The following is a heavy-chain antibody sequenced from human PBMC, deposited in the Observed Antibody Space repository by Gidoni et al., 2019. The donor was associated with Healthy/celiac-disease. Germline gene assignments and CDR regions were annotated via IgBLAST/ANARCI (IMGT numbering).Heavy chain of an antibody. V-gene: IGHV4-59*01. CDR1: GGSISSYY. CDR3: ARGEDLAATTESDYYYYYGMDV. Sequence: QVQLQESGPGLVKPSETLSLTCTVSGGSISSYYWSWIRQPPGKGLEWIGYTYYSGSTNYNPSLKRRVTISVDTSKNQFSLKLSSVTAADTAVYYCARGEDLAATTESDYYYYYGMDVWGQGTTVTVSS. D-gene: IGHD2-15*01. J-gene: IGHJ6*02. CDR2: TYYSGST.